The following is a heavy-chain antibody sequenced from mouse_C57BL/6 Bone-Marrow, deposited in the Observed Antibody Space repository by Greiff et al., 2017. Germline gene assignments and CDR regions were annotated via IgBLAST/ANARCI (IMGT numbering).Heavy chain of an antibody. D-gene: IGHD1-1*01. J-gene: IGHJ3*01. CDR2: ISSGGSYT. Sequence: EVQLVESGGDLVKPGGSLKLSCAASGFTFGSYGMSWVRQTPDKRLEWVATISSGGSYTYYPDSVKGRFTISRDNSKNTLYLQMISLKSEDTAMYYCARLLFITTAGFAYWGQGTLVTVSA. CDR1: GFTFGSYG. V-gene: IGHV5-6*01. CDR3: ARLLFITTAGFAY.